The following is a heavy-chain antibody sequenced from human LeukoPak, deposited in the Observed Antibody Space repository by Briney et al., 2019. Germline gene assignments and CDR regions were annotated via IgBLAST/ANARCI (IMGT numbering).Heavy chain of an antibody. J-gene: IGHJ6*02. Sequence: GGSLRLSCALSGFTSSTYGMNWVRQAPGKGLEWVANIKQDGSEKYYVDSVKGRFTISRDNAKNSLYLQMNSLRAEDTAVYYCAREAVGATLFDYYYGMDVWGQGTTVTVSS. CDR3: AREAVGATLFDYYYGMDV. CDR2: IKQDGSEK. CDR1: GFTSSTYG. V-gene: IGHV3-7*05. D-gene: IGHD1-26*01.